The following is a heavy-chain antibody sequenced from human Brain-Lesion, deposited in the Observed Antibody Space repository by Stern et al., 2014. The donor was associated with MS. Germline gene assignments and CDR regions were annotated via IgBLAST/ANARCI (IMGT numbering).Heavy chain of an antibody. CDR3: ARGNYDVLTDNGGHGFDI. CDR1: GGSISSGNYY. J-gene: IGHJ3*02. CDR2: IYSSGST. V-gene: IGHV4-61*02. D-gene: IGHD3-9*01. Sequence: VQLLESGPGLVKPSQTLSLTCTVSGGSISSGNYYWSWIRQPAGEGLEWIGRIYSSGSTQYNPPLKSRVTISADTSTNQLYPRRSSVTAADTAVYYCARGNYDVLTDNGGHGFDIWGQGTMVTVSS.